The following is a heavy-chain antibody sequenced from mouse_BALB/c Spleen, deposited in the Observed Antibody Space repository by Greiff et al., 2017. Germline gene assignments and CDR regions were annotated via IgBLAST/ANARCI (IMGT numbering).Heavy chain of an antibody. J-gene: IGHJ3*01. CDR3: ARRGLRDPFAY. D-gene: IGHD1-1*01. CDR1: GFTFSSYA. V-gene: IGHV5-6-5*01. Sequence: EVKLMESGGGLVKPGGSLKLSCAASGFTFSSYAMPWVRQTPEKRLEWVASISSGGSTYYPDSVKGRFTISRDNARNILYLQMSSLRSEDTAMYYCARRGLRDPFAYWGQGTLVTVSA. CDR2: ISSGGST.